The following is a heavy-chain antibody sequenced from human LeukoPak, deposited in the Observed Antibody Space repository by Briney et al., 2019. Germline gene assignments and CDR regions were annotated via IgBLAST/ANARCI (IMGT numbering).Heavy chain of an antibody. CDR2: INPNSGGT. Sequence: ASVKVSCKASGYTFTGYYIHWVRQAPGQGLEWMGWINPNSGGTNYAQKFQGRVTMTRDTSISTAYMELSRLRSDDTAVYYCASRYMKYQLLYGHDAFDIWGQGTMVTVSS. CDR3: ASRYMKYQLLYGHDAFDI. V-gene: IGHV1-2*02. D-gene: IGHD2-2*02. CDR1: GYTFTGYY. J-gene: IGHJ3*02.